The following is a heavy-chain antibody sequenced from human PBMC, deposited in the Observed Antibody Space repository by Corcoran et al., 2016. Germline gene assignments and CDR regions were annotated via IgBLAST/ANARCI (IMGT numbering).Heavy chain of an antibody. V-gene: IGHV3-48*04. CDR2: ISSSSSTI. CDR1: GFTFSSYS. Sequence: EVQLVESGGGLVQPGGSLRLSCAASGFTFSSYSMNWVRQAPGKGLEWVSYISSSSSTIYYADSVKGRFTISRDNAKNSLYLQMNSLRAEDTAVYYCARVSTPMTTVPFDPWGQGTLVTVSS. J-gene: IGHJ5*02. CDR3: ARVSTPMTTVPFDP. D-gene: IGHD4-17*01.